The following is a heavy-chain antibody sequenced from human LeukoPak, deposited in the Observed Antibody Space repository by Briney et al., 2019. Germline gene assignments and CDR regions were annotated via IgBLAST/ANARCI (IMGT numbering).Heavy chain of an antibody. V-gene: IGHV4-59*01. Sequence: SETLSLTCTVSGXSISSYYWSWIRQPPGKGLEWIGYIYYSGSTNYNPSLKSRVTISIDTSKSQFSLKVSSVTAADTAVYYCARHGTAGTNLNWFDPWGQGTLVTVSS. CDR2: IYYSGST. CDR3: ARHGTAGTNLNWFDP. CDR1: GXSISSYY. D-gene: IGHD1-1*01. J-gene: IGHJ5*02.